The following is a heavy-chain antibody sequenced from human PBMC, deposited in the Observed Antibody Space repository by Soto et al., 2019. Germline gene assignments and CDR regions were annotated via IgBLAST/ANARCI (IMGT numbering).Heavy chain of an antibody. V-gene: IGHV1-2*04. J-gene: IGHJ6*02. CDR2: INPNSGGT. Sequence: ASVKVSCKASGYTFTGYYMHWVRQAPGQGLEWMGWINPNSGGTNYAQKFQGWVTMTRDTSISTAYMELSRLRSDDTAVYYCARPPSYYDSSGTEAYYGMDVWGQGTTVTVSS. CDR3: ARPPSYYDSSGTEAYYGMDV. D-gene: IGHD3-22*01. CDR1: GYTFTGYY.